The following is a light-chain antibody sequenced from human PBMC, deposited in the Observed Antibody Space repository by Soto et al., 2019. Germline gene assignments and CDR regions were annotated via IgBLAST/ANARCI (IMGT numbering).Light chain of an antibody. V-gene: IGLV1-47*01. CDR2: RHT. Sequence: QPVLTQPPSASGTPGQRVTISCSGGRSNIGTNHVYWYQHLPGTAPKLLIYRHTLRPSGVPDRFSASKSGTSDSLAISGLLSDDEADYYCAAWDDSLSGWVVGGGTKLTVL. CDR3: AAWDDSLSGWV. CDR1: RSNIGTNH. J-gene: IGLJ3*02.